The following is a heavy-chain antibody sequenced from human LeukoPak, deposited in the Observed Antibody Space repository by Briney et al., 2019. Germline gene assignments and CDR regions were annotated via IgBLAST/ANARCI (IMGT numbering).Heavy chain of an antibody. CDR3: ARWGTVTSFFDY. D-gene: IGHD4-17*01. V-gene: IGHV1-18*01. CDR2: ISGHSGKR. CDR1: GYTFNTYG. Sequence: GASVKVSCKASGYTFNTYGISWVRQAPGQGREWMGCISGHSGKRTFAQNFQDRLSMTTDASTTTAYMELSSLTSDDTAVYYCARWGTVTSFFDYWGQGIPVTVSS. J-gene: IGHJ4*02.